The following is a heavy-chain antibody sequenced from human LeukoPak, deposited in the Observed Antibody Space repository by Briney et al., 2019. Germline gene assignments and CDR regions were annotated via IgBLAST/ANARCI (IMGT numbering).Heavy chain of an antibody. CDR3: ARGRSYYYGSGSSPFDY. Sequence: SETLSLTCAVYGGSFSGCYWSWIRQPPGKGLEWIGEINHSGSTNYNPSLKSRVTISVDTSKNQFSLKLSSVTAADTAVYYCARGRSYYYGSGSSPFDYWGQGTLVTVSS. J-gene: IGHJ4*02. CDR2: INHSGST. D-gene: IGHD3-10*01. CDR1: GGSFSGCY. V-gene: IGHV4-34*01.